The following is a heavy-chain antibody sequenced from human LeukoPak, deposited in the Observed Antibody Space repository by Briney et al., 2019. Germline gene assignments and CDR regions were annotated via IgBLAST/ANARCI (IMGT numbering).Heavy chain of an antibody. D-gene: IGHD2-8*01. CDR2: ISAYNGNT. V-gene: IGHV1-18*01. J-gene: IGHJ4*02. Sequence: ASVNVSCKASGYTFTSYGISWVRQAPGQGLEWMGWISAYNGNTNYAQKLQGRVTMTTDTSTSTAYMELRSLRSDDTAVYYCARDTDIVLMVYPFDYWGQGTLVTVSS. CDR3: ARDTDIVLMVYPFDY. CDR1: GYTFTSYG.